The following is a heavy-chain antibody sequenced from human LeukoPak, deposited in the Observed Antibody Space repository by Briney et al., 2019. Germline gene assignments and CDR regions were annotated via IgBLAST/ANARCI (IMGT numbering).Heavy chain of an antibody. Sequence: GASVKVSCKASGGTFSSYAISWVRQAPGRGLEWMGGIIPIFGTANYAQKFQGRVTITADESTSTAYMELSSLRSEDTAVYYCARVYGDWTYYFDYWGQGTLVTVSS. D-gene: IGHD4-17*01. CDR2: IIPIFGTA. CDR3: ARVYGDWTYYFDY. CDR1: GGTFSSYA. V-gene: IGHV1-69*13. J-gene: IGHJ4*02.